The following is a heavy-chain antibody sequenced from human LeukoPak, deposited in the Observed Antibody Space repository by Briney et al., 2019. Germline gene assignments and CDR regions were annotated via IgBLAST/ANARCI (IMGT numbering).Heavy chain of an antibody. J-gene: IGHJ4*02. V-gene: IGHV4-39*01. Sequence: SETLSLICTVSGDSISSYNYFWGWIRQPPGKGLEWVGSIYYRGNTYYNPSLRSRVTLSADTSKNQFSLKVTSVTAADTAVYYCARASSGYYWDFDYWGQGALVTVSS. CDR3: ARASSGYYWDFDY. D-gene: IGHD3-22*01. CDR1: GDSISSYNYF. CDR2: IYYRGNT.